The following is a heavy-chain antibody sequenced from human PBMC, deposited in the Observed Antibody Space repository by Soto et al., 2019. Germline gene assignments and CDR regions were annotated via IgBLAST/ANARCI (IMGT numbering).Heavy chain of an antibody. CDR1: GGSISSGGYS. J-gene: IGHJ4*02. D-gene: IGHD6-13*01. V-gene: IGHV4-30-2*01. CDR3: ARVSAAAGTEVDY. CDR2: IYHSGST. Sequence: SETLSLTCAVSGGSISSGGYSWSWIRQPPGKGLEWIGYIYHSGSTYYNPPLKSRVTISVDRSKNQFSLKLSSVTAADTAVYYCARVSAAAGTEVDYWGQGTLVTVSS.